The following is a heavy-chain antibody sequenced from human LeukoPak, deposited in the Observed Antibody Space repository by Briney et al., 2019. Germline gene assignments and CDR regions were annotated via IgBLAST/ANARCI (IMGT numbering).Heavy chain of an antibody. Sequence: SETLSLTCTVSGGSISSSSYYWGWIRRPPGKGLEWIGSIYYSGSTYYNPSLKSRVTISVDTSKNQFSLKLSSVTAADTAVYYCARRAVRGVIRDYWGQGTLVTVSS. D-gene: IGHD3-10*01. V-gene: IGHV4-39*01. CDR2: IYYSGST. CDR1: GGSISSSSYY. CDR3: ARRAVRGVIRDY. J-gene: IGHJ4*02.